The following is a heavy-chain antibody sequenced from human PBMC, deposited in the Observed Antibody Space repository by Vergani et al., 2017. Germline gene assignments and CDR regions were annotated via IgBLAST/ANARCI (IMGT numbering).Heavy chain of an antibody. V-gene: IGHV4-59*12. CDR1: GGSISSYY. CDR2: IYHSGST. CDR3: ARAGDWFDP. J-gene: IGHJ5*02. Sequence: QVQLQESGPGLVKPSETLSLTCTVSGGSISSYYWSWIRQPPGKGLEWIGEIYHSGSTNYNPSLKSRVTISVDKSKNQFSLKLSSVTAADTAVYYCARAGDWFDPWGQGTLVTVSS.